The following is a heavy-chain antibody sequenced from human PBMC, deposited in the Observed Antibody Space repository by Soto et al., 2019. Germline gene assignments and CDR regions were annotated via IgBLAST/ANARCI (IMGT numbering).Heavy chain of an antibody. D-gene: IGHD6-6*01. J-gene: IGHJ4*02. CDR3: ARADLGSSSSRRGKFDF. CDR2: IHYSGST. CDR1: GDSISSGAYY. V-gene: IGHV4-31*03. Sequence: QVQLQESGPGLLRPSQTLSLTCTVSGDSISSGAYYWSWIRQDPGKGLEGNGYIHYSGSTYYNPSLRSRITLSVDASKFQSSLRLSSVTAADTAVYYCARADLGSSSSRRGKFDFWGKVALVTVSS.